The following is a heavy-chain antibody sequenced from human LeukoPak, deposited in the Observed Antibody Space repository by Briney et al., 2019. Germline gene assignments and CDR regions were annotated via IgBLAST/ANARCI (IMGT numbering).Heavy chain of an antibody. Sequence: ASVKVSCKASGYTFTSYAMHWVRQAPGQRLEWMGWINAGNGDTKYSQKFQGRVTITADKSTSTAYMELSSLRSEDTAVYYCARGPCSGGSCYTANWFDPWGQGTLVTVSS. D-gene: IGHD2-15*01. CDR3: ARGPCSGGSCYTANWFDP. V-gene: IGHV1-3*01. CDR2: INAGNGDT. J-gene: IGHJ5*02. CDR1: GYTFTSYA.